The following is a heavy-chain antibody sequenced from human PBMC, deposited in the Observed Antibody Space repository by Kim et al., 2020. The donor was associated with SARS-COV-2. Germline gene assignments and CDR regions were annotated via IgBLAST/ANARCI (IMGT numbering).Heavy chain of an antibody. CDR3: ARGDSTSRTHYFDY. CDR2: INPSGGSA. CDR1: GYTFITYY. V-gene: IGHV1-46*01. D-gene: IGHD5-18*01. Sequence: ASVKVSCQASGYTFITYYIHWMRRAPGQGLEWMGIINPSGGSATYTQKFQGRVTMTRDTSTSTVYMELSSLRSEDTAVYFCARGDSTSRTHYFDYWGQGTLVSVSS. J-gene: IGHJ4*02.